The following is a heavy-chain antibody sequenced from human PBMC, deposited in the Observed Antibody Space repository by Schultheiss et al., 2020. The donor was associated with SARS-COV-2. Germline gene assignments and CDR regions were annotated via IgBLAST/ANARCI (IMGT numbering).Heavy chain of an antibody. Sequence: ASVKVSCKASGGTFSSYAISWVRQAPGQGLEWMGGIIPNDGVTKYAQKFQGRVTMSRDASINTDYMELSRLRSDDTAVYYCALIPASAYFYQYGMDVWGQGTTVTVSS. D-gene: IGHD1-14*01. CDR2: IIPNDGVT. J-gene: IGHJ6*02. V-gene: IGHV1-2*02. CDR1: GGTFSSYA. CDR3: ALIPASAYFYQYGMDV.